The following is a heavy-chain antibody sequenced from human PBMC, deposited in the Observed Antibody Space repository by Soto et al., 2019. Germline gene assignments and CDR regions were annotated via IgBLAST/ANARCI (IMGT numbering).Heavy chain of an antibody. CDR2: LDQVGSKT. J-gene: IGHJ4*02. V-gene: IGHV3-7*03. CDR3: ARENWGSYDY. CDR1: GFTFSYYW. D-gene: IGHD7-27*01. Sequence: PGGSLRLSCAASGFTFSYYWMTWVRQAPGKGLEWVATLDQVGSKTFYVDSVKGRFTISRDNARNSVYLQMNSLRAEDTAVYYCARENWGSYDYWGQGTLVTVSS.